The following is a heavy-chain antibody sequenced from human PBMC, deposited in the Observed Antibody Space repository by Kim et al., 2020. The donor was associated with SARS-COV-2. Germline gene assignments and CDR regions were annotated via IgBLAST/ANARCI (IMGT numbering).Heavy chain of an antibody. CDR3: TTYYDRWSYYFDY. D-gene: IGHD3-22*01. J-gene: IGHJ4*02. CDR1: GLTFSNAW. Sequence: GGSLRLSCAASGLTFSNAWMNWVRQAPGRGLEWVGHITSKTDGGTTDYAAPVKGRFTISRDDSKNTLYLQMNSLKTEDTAVYYCTTYYDRWSYYFDYWGQGALVTVSS. V-gene: IGHV3-15*01. CDR2: ITSKTDGGTT.